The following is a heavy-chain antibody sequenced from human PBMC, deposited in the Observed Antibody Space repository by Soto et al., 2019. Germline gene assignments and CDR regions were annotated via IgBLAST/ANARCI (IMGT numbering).Heavy chain of an antibody. CDR2: IYYSGST. V-gene: IGHV4-59*01. Sequence: SETLSLTCTVSGGSISSYYWSWIRQPPGKGLEWIGYIYYSGSTNYNPSLKSRVTISVDTSKNQFSLKLSSVTAADTAVYYCARDLENYYDSSGVGYWGQGTLVTVSS. CDR1: GGSISSYY. CDR3: ARDLENYYDSSGVGY. J-gene: IGHJ4*02. D-gene: IGHD3-22*01.